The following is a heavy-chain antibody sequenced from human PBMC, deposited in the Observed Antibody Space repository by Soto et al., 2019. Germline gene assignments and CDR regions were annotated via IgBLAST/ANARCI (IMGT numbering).Heavy chain of an antibody. V-gene: IGHV3-7*01. Sequence: GSLRLSCTASGFTFGDYAMSWFRQAPGKGLEWVANIKQDGSEKYYVDSVKGRFTISRDNAKNSLYLQMNSLRAEDTAVYYCARETASASIDYWGQGTLVTVSS. CDR1: GFTFGDYA. CDR3: ARETASASIDY. J-gene: IGHJ4*02. D-gene: IGHD2-21*01. CDR2: IKQDGSEK.